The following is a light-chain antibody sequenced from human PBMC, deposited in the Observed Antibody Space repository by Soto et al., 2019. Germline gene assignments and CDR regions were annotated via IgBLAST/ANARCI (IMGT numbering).Light chain of an antibody. CDR1: SSDVGGYNY. CDR2: DVS. J-gene: IGLJ1*01. Sequence: QSALTQPRSVSGSPGQSVTISCTGTSSDVGGYNYVSWYQQHPGKAPKLMIYDVSKRPSGVPDHFSGSKSGNTASLTISGLPAEDEADYYCCSYAGSYTFVFGTGTKLTVL. CDR3: CSYAGSYTFV. V-gene: IGLV2-11*01.